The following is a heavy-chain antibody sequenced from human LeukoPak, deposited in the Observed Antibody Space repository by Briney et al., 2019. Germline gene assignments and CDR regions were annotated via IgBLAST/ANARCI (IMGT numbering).Heavy chain of an antibody. D-gene: IGHD6-6*01. CDR1: GYTFTGYY. Sequence: KVSCKASGYTFTGYYMHWVRQAPGQGLEWMGIIYPGDSDTKYSPSFQGQVTISADKSINTAYLQWSSLKASDTAMYYCAREGEYSSSPHNWFDPWGQGTLVTVSS. CDR2: IYPGDSDT. J-gene: IGHJ5*02. V-gene: IGHV5-51*01. CDR3: AREGEYSSSPHNWFDP.